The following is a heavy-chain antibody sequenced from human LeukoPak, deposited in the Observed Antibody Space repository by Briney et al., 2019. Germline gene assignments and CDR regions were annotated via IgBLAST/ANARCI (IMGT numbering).Heavy chain of an antibody. CDR3: ASAYTYVRLGDH. CDR1: GLDFSNYW. D-gene: IGHD3-16*01. CDR2: TNLHGSTL. J-gene: IGHJ4*02. V-gene: IGHV3-74*01. Sequence: GGSLRLSCAVSGLDFSNYWMHWVRQAPGKGLVWVARTNLHGSTLDYADSVKGRFTISRDNVTNTLFLQMNSLRVEDTAVYYCASAYTYVRLGDHWGQGTLVTVSS.